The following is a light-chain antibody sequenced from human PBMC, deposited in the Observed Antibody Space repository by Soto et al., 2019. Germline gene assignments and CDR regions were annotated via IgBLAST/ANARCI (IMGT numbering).Light chain of an antibody. CDR2: DAS. V-gene: IGKV1-5*01. J-gene: IGKJ1*01. Sequence: DIRMTQSRSSLSASVGDRLTVSWRASQSISSWLAWYQQQPGKAPKLLIYDASSLESGVPSRFSGSGSGTEFTLTISSLQPDDFATYYCQQYNSYSWTFGQGTKVDIK. CDR3: QQYNSYSWT. CDR1: QSISSW.